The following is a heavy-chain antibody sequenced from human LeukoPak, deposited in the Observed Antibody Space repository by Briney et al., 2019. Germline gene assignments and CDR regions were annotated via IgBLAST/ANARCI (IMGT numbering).Heavy chain of an antibody. D-gene: IGHD6-6*01. Sequence: PSETLSLTCAVSGGSISSGGYSWSWIRQPPGKGLEWIGYIYHSGSTYYNPSLKSRVTISVDRSKNQFSLKLSSVTAADTAVYYCARAPTGRSSSGWFGPWGQGTLVTVSS. CDR3: ARAPTGRSSSGWFGP. CDR1: GGSISSGGYS. V-gene: IGHV4-30-2*01. J-gene: IGHJ5*02. CDR2: IYHSGST.